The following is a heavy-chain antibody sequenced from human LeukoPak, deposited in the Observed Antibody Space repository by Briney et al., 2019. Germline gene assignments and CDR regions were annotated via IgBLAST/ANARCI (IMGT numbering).Heavy chain of an antibody. V-gene: IGHV4-59*12. D-gene: IGHD1-20*01. Sequence: SETLSLTCTVSGGSISSYYWSWIRQPPGKGLEWIGYIYYSGSTNYNPSLKSRVTISVGTSKNQFSLKLSSVTAADTAVYYCARDIRITGTTIFWFDPWGQGTLVTVSS. J-gene: IGHJ5*02. CDR1: GGSISSYY. CDR3: ARDIRITGTTIFWFDP. CDR2: IYYSGST.